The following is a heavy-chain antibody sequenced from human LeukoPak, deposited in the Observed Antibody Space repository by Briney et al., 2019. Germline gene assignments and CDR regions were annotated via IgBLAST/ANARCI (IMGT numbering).Heavy chain of an antibody. V-gene: IGHV3-23*01. J-gene: IGHJ4*02. CDR3: AKRGVVIRVILVGFHKEAYYFDS. CDR2: ISGSGGST. Sequence: GGSLRLSCVVSGITLSNYGMSWVRQAPGEGLEWVAGISGSGGSTNYADSVKGRFTISRDNPKNTLCLQMNSLRAEDTAVYFCAKRGVVIRVILVGFHKEAYYFDSWGQGALVTVSS. D-gene: IGHD3-22*01. CDR1: GITLSNYG.